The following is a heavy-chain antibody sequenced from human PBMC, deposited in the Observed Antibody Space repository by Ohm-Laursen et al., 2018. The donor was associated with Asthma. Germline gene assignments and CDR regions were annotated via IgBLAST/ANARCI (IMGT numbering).Heavy chain of an antibody. CDR2: TYYRSKWFN. CDR1: GDSVSSLGFA. V-gene: IGHV6-1*01. CDR3: VRGNWYFDI. J-gene: IGHJ2*01. Sequence: TLSLTCPISGDSVSSLGFAWNWIRQSPSRGLEWLGRTYYRSKWFNEYALSLRGRLTVNPDTSKNHFSLQLNSVTPEDTAVYYCVRGNWYFDIWGRGTLVTVSS.